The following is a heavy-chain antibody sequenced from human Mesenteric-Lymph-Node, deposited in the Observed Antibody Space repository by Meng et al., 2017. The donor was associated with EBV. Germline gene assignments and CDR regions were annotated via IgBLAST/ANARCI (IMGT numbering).Heavy chain of an antibody. CDR1: GDSISSSSYY. Sequence: QLQLQESGPGLVKPSETLSPTCTVSGDSISSSSYYWGWIRQPPGKGLEWIGSIYYSGSTHYNPSLKSRVTISVDTSKNQFSLKLTSVTAADTAVYYCARDLRGYYDLAAYWGQGTLVTVSS. V-gene: IGHV4-39*07. CDR3: ARDLRGYYDLAAY. D-gene: IGHD3-22*01. J-gene: IGHJ4*02. CDR2: IYYSGST.